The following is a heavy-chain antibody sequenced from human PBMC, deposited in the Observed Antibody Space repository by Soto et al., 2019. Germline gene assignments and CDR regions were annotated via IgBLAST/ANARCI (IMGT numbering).Heavy chain of an antibody. Sequence: SETLSLTCTVAGGSISSYYWSWIRQPPGKGLEWIGYIYYSGGTNYNPSLKSRVTISVATSKNQFSLKLSSVTAADTAVYYCARRYGDYFDFWGQGTLVTVSS. V-gene: IGHV4-59*08. D-gene: IGHD4-17*01. J-gene: IGHJ4*02. CDR2: IYYSGGT. CDR3: ARRYGDYFDF. CDR1: GGSISSYY.